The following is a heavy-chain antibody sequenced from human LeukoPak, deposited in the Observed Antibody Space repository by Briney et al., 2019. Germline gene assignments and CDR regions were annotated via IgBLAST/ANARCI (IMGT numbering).Heavy chain of an antibody. J-gene: IGHJ4*02. CDR3: ARDSSGPDY. V-gene: IGHV3-7*01. CDR1: GFIFSSHW. CDR2: IKRDGSGK. Sequence: GGSLRLSCAASGFIFSSHWMTWVRQAPGKGLEWVANIKRDGSGKYYVDSVKGRFTISRDNAKNSLCLQMNSLRAEDTAVYYCARDSSGPDYWGQGTLVTVSS. D-gene: IGHD6-6*01.